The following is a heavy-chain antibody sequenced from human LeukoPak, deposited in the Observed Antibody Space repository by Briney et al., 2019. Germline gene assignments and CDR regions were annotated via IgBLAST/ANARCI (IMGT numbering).Heavy chain of an antibody. V-gene: IGHV3-48*03. J-gene: IGHJ3*02. D-gene: IGHD3-10*01. CDR3: ARERGDAFDI. Sequence: GGSLRLSCAASGFTFSSYEMNWVRQAPGKGLGWVSYISSSGSTIYYADSVKGRFTISRDNAKNSLYLQMNSLRAEDTAVYYCARERGDAFDIWGQGTMVTVSS. CDR1: GFTFSSYE. CDR2: ISSSGSTI.